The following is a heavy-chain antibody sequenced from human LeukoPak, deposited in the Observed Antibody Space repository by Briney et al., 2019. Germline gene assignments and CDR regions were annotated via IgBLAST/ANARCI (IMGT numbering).Heavy chain of an antibody. D-gene: IGHD1-14*01. CDR3: AKAEFDY. CDR1: GFTFSSYG. V-gene: IGHV3-30*18. CDR2: ISYDGSNK. Sequence: GGSLRLSCAASGFTFSSYGMHWVRQAPGKALEWVAVISYDGSNKYYADSVKGRFTISRDNSKNTLYLQVNSLRAEDTAVYYCAKAEFDYWGQGTLVTVSS. J-gene: IGHJ4*02.